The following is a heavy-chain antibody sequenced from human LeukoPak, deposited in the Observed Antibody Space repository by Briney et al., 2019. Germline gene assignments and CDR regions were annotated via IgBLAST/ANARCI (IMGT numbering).Heavy chain of an antibody. CDR2: INSDGSST. CDR1: GFTFSSYW. V-gene: IGHV3-74*01. CDR3: TTDMWYCGGDCYGEPFDY. Sequence: PGGSLRLSCAASGFTFSSYWMHWVRQAPGKGLVWVSRINSDGSSTSYADSVKGRFTISRDNAKNTLYLQMNSLRAEDTAVYYCTTDMWYCGGDCYGEPFDYWGQGTLVTVSS. D-gene: IGHD2-21*02. J-gene: IGHJ4*02.